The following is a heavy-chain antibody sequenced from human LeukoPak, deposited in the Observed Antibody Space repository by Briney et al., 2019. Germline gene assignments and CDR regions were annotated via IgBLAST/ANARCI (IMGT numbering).Heavy chain of an antibody. V-gene: IGHV4-59*01. J-gene: IGHJ5*02. CDR1: GGSISSYY. Sequence: SEALSPTCTVSGGSISSYYWSWLRQPPGKGLEWIGYIYYSGSTNYNPSLKSRVTISVDTSKNQFSLKLSSVTAADTAVYYCARVGSYYYDSSGYSLEYNWFDPWGQGTLVTVSS. D-gene: IGHD3-22*01. CDR3: ARVGSYYYDSSGYSLEYNWFDP. CDR2: IYYSGST.